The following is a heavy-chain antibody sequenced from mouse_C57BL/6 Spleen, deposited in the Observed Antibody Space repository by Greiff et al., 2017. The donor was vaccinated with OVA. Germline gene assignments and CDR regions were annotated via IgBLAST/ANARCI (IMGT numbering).Heavy chain of an antibody. CDR3: ARSLTGLCYFDV. V-gene: IGHV1-64*01. D-gene: IGHD4-1*01. J-gene: IGHJ1*03. CDR1: GYTFTSYW. Sequence: QVQLQQPGAELVKPGASVKLSCKASGYTFTSYWMHWVKQRPGQGLEWIGMIHPNSGSTNYNEKFKSKATLTVDKSSSTAYMQLSSLTSEDSAVYYCARSLTGLCYFDVGGTGTTVTVSS. CDR2: IHPNSGST.